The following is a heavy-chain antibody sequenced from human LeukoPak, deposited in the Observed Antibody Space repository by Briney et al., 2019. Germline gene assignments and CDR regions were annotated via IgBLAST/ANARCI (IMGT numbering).Heavy chain of an antibody. V-gene: IGHV4-4*07. CDR2: IYTSGST. CDR3: ASEAGQWLVPGFGY. CDR1: GGSISSYY. J-gene: IGHJ4*02. D-gene: IGHD6-19*01. Sequence: SETLSLTCAVSGGSISSYYWSWLRQPAGKGLEWIGRIYTSGSTNYNPSLKSRVTMSVDTSKNQFSLKLSSVTAADTAVYYCASEAGQWLVPGFGYWGQGALVTVSS.